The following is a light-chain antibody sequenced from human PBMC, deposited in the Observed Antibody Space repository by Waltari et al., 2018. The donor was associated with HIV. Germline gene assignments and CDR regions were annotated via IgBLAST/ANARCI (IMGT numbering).Light chain of an antibody. CDR2: EAN. V-gene: IGLV3-10*01. J-gene: IGLJ2*01. CDR1: ALPRKY. Sequence: SYELTQPPSVSVSPGQTARITCSGDALPRKYAYWYQQKSGQAPVLVIYEANKRPSEAPEMCAGSNSGAVTTFTISGAQVDDEAESYCYSADSSGHQRVFGGGTSLTVL. CDR3: YSADSSGHQRV.